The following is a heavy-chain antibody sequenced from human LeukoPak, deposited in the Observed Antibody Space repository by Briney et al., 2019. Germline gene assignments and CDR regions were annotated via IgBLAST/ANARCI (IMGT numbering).Heavy chain of an antibody. D-gene: IGHD6-25*01. CDR3: VAERYSDGCCWFDP. CDR1: GFTFSSST. V-gene: IGHV1-58*01. CDR2: IGLGSGDT. Sequence: GTSVKVSCKTSGFTFSSSTVQWVRHARGQRLEWLGWIGLGSGDTKYAQRVQERLTLTRDMSTNTAYMELSSLRSDDTAVYYCVAERYSDGCCWFDPWGQGTLVTVSS. J-gene: IGHJ5*02.